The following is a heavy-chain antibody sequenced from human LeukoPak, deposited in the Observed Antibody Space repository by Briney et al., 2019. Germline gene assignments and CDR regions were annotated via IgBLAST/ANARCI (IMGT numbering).Heavy chain of an antibody. D-gene: IGHD2-15*01. V-gene: IGHV4-34*01. CDR2: INHGGST. CDR1: GGSSSGYY. Sequence: SETLSLTCAVYGGSSSGYYWSWIRQPPGKGLEWIGEINHGGSTNYNPSLKSRVTISVDTSKNQFSLKPSSVTAADTAVYYCARVGYCSGGSCYSKNQDYWGQGTLVTVSS. CDR3: ARVGYCSGGSCYSKNQDY. J-gene: IGHJ4*02.